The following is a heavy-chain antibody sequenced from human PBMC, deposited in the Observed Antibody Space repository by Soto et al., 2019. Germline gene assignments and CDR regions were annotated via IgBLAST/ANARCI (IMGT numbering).Heavy chain of an antibody. Sequence: SVKVSCKASGGTFSSYAISWVRQAPGQGLEWMGGIIPIFGTANYAQKFQGRVTITADESTSTAYMELSSLRSEDTAVYYCASPHNWNSYYSYYGMDVWGQGTTVTVSS. D-gene: IGHD1-20*01. J-gene: IGHJ6*02. CDR2: IIPIFGTA. V-gene: IGHV1-69*13. CDR1: GGTFSSYA. CDR3: ASPHNWNSYYSYYGMDV.